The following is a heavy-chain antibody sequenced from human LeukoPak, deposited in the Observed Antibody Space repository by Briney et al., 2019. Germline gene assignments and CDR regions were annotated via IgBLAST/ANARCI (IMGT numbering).Heavy chain of an antibody. CDR3: ARGTYYVDV. CDR1: GFTVSSHY. V-gene: IGHV3-53*01. CDR2: IYSGGST. Sequence: GGSLRLSCAASGFTVSSHYISWVRQAPGKGLEWVSCIYSGGSTYYADSVKGRFTISRDNAKNSLYLQMNSLRAEDTAFYHCARGTYYVDVWGKGTTVTVSS. J-gene: IGHJ6*03. D-gene: IGHD1-7*01.